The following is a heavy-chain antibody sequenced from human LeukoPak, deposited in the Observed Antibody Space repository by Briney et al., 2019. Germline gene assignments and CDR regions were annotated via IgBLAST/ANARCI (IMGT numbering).Heavy chain of an antibody. CDR1: GGTFSSYA. V-gene: IGHV1-69*05. CDR2: IIPIFGTA. Sequence: SVKVSCKASGGTFSSYAISWVRQAPGQGLEWMGGIIPIFGTANYAQKFQGRVTITTDESTSTAYMELSSLRSEDTAVYYCARNPIFDSAFDYWGQGPLVTVSS. D-gene: IGHD5/OR15-5a*01. CDR3: ARNPIFDSAFDY. J-gene: IGHJ4*02.